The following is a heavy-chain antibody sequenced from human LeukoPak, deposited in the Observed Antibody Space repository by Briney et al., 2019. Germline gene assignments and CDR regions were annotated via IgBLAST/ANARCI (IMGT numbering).Heavy chain of an antibody. CDR3: ARAAGKGGDY. CDR2: ISSSSSYI. Sequence: PGGSLRLSCAASGFTFSSYSMNWVRQAPGKGLEWVSSISSSSSYIYYADSVKGRFTISRDNAKNSLYLQMNSLRAEDTALYYCARAAGKGGDYWGQGTLVTVSS. CDR1: GFTFSSYS. V-gene: IGHV3-21*04. D-gene: IGHD6-19*01. J-gene: IGHJ4*02.